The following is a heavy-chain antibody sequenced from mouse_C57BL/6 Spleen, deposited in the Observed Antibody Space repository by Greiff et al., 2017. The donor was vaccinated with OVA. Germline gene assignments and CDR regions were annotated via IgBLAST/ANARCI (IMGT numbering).Heavy chain of an antibody. CDR3: AREGGYYGSSDWYFDV. Sequence: QVHVKQSGAELVRPGTSVKVSCKASGYAFTNYLIEWVKQRPGQGLEWIGVINPGSGGTNYNEKFKGKATLTADKSSSTAYMQLSSLTSEDSAVYFCAREGGYYGSSDWYFDVWGTGTTVTVSS. CDR1: GYAFTNYL. CDR2: INPGSGGT. V-gene: IGHV1-54*01. J-gene: IGHJ1*03. D-gene: IGHD1-1*01.